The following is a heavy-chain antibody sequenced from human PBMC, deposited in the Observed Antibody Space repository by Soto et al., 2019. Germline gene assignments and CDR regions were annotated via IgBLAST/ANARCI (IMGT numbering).Heavy chain of an antibody. Sequence: SEPLSITFTVSGGSMSPYYWNWIRRPPGKGLEWIGYIYHSGSTRYNPSLKSRITLSLDTSKNQFSLKLTSVTAADTAVYYWSRGSAVAASVFDPCGQG. CDR1: GGSMSPYY. CDR3: SRGSAVAASVFDP. V-gene: IGHV4-59*01. J-gene: IGHJ5*02. CDR2: IYHSGST. D-gene: IGHD6-19*01.